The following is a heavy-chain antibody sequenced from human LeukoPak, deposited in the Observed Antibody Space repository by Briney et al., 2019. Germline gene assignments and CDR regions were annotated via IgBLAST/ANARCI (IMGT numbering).Heavy chain of an antibody. V-gene: IGHV3-21*01. CDR2: ISSSSSYI. Sequence: GGSLRLSCVASGFTFSTYSMNWVRQAPGKELEWVSSISSSSSYIYYADSVKGRFTISRDSAKNSLYLQMNSLRAEDTAVYYCARDGGYCSGGSCNNWFDPWGQGTLVAVSS. J-gene: IGHJ5*02. CDR1: GFTFSTYS. CDR3: ARDGGYCSGGSCNNWFDP. D-gene: IGHD2-15*01.